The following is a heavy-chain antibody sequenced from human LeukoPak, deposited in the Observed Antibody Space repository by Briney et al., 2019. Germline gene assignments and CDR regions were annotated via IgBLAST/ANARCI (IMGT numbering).Heavy chain of an antibody. V-gene: IGHV3-7*01. D-gene: IGHD6-13*01. Sequence: RGSLRLSCAASGFTFSTYWMSWVRQAPGKGLEWVANIKQDGSEKYYVLSVRGRFPISRDNAKNSLYLQMNSLRAEYTSMYYCARDAAGNDYWGQGTLVTVSS. CDR3: ARDAAGNDY. CDR2: IKQDGSEK. J-gene: IGHJ4*02. CDR1: GFTFSTYW.